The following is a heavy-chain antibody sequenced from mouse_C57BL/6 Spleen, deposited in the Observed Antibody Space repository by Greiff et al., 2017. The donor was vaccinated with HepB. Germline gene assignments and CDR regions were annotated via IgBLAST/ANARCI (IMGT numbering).Heavy chain of an antibody. CDR1: GYAFTNYL. D-gene: IGHD1-1*01. V-gene: IGHV1-54*01. J-gene: IGHJ1*03. CDR2: INPGSGGT. CDR3: ARGGGSSWYFDV. Sequence: QVQLQQSGAELVRPGTSVKVSCKASGYAFTNYLIEWVKQRPGQGLVWIGVINPGSGGTNYNEKFKGKATLTADKSSSTAYMQLSSLTSEDSAVYFCARGGGSSWYFDVWGTGTTVTVSS.